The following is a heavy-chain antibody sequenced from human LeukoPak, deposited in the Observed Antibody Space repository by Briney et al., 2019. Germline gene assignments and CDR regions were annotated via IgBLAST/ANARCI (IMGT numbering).Heavy chain of an antibody. V-gene: IGHV3-9*01. CDR1: GFTFDDYA. Sequence: GRSLRLSCAASGFTFDDYAMHWVRQAPGKGLEWVSGISWSSGTIGYADSVKGRFTISRDNAKNSLYLQMNSLRDEDTAVYYCASWYDFWSGLGPDAFDIWGQGTMVTVSS. CDR3: ASWYDFWSGLGPDAFDI. J-gene: IGHJ3*02. CDR2: ISWSSGTI. D-gene: IGHD3-3*01.